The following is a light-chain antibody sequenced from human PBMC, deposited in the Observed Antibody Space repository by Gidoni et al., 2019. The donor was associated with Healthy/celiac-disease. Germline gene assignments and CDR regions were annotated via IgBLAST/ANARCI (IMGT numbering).Light chain of an antibody. Sequence: QSALTQPSSVSGSPGQSITISFTGTSSDVGSYNLVSLYQQHQGKAPKLMIYEGSKRPSGVSNRFSGSKSGNTASLTISGLKAEDEADYYCCSYAGSSTLFGGGTKLTVL. CDR1: SSDVGSYNL. J-gene: IGLJ2*01. CDR3: CSYAGSSTL. CDR2: EGS. V-gene: IGLV2-23*01.